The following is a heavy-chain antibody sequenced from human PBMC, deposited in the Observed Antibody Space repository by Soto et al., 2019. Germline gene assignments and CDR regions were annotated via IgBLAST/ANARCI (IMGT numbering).Heavy chain of an antibody. D-gene: IGHD4-17*01. J-gene: IGHJ5*02. CDR1: GFTFSSYS. Sequence: GGSLRLSCAASGFTFSSYSMNWVRQAPGKGLEWVSYISSSSSTIYYADSVKGRFTISRDNAKNSLYLQMNSLRAEDTAVYYCARDPGHSYDYGQPWGQGTLVTVSS. CDR2: ISSSSSTI. V-gene: IGHV3-48*01. CDR3: ARDPGHSYDYGQP.